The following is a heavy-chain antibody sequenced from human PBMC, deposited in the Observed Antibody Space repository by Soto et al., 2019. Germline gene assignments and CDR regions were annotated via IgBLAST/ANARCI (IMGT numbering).Heavy chain of an antibody. CDR2: ISASGGGA. J-gene: IGHJ5*02. D-gene: IGHD6-6*01. CDR3: AAYSTSSRWLAP. CDR1: GCSFTTYA. V-gene: IGHV3-23*01. Sequence: GGSLRLSCVGAGCSFTTYAMSWVRQAPGKGLEWLSGISASGGGAPYADSVKGRFTVSRDNSKNSVYLQMNRLGAEDTAVYFCAAYSTSSRWLAPWRQGTLVPVSS.